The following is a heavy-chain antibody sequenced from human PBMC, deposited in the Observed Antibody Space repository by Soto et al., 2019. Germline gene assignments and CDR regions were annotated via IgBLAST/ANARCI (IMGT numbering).Heavy chain of an antibody. J-gene: IGHJ6*02. CDR2: IYYSGST. V-gene: IGHV4-39*01. CDR1: GGSISSSSYH. CDR3: ARLRTADYYYYGMDV. Sequence: SDTLSLTFTVSGGSISSSSYHWGWSRQPPGKGLEWIGSIYYSGSTYYNPSLKSRVTISVDTSKNQFSLKLSSVTAADTAVYYCARLRTADYYYYGMDVWGQGTTVT. D-gene: IGHD2-21*02.